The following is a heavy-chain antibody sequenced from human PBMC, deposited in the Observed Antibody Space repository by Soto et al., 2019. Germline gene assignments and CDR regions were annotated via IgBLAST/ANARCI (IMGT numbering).Heavy chain of an antibody. CDR1: GGSISSSSYY. CDR3: ASYSGRYYTNFDY. J-gene: IGHJ4*02. Sequence: QLQLQESGPGLVKPSETLSLTCTVSGGSISSSSYYWGWIRQPPGKGLEWIGSIYYSGSTYYNPSLKSRVTISVDTSKNQSSLQLSSVTAADTAVYYCASYSGRYYTNFDYWGQGTLVTVSS. D-gene: IGHD3-10*01. CDR2: IYYSGST. V-gene: IGHV4-39*01.